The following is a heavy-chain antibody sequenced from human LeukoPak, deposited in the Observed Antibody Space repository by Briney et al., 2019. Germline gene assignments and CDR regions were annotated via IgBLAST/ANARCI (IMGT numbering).Heavy chain of an antibody. CDR1: GLTVSSDY. CDR3: ARYPYSTSSWSDP. V-gene: IGHV3-66*01. D-gene: IGHD6-6*01. Sequence: GGSLRLSCAASGLTVSSDYMSWVREAPGKGLVWVSVIYSGGGTYYADSVRGRFTISRDNSKNTLCLQLNSLRAEDTAVYYCARYPYSTSSWSDPWGQGTLVTVSS. J-gene: IGHJ5*02. CDR2: IYSGGGT.